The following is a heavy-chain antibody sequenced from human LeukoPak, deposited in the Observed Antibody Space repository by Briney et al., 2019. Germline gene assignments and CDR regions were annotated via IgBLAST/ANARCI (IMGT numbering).Heavy chain of an antibody. D-gene: IGHD4-17*01. V-gene: IGHV3-23*01. CDR2: MGVSGDNV. Sequence: VGSLRLSCAASGFTFSAYGVTWVRQAPGKGLEWVSSMGVSGDNVHYADSVKGRFAISRDNSKNTLYLQMNSLRAEDAAVYYCAKDPNGDYVGAFDTWGQGTMVIVSS. CDR1: GFTFSAYG. J-gene: IGHJ3*02. CDR3: AKDPNGDYVGAFDT.